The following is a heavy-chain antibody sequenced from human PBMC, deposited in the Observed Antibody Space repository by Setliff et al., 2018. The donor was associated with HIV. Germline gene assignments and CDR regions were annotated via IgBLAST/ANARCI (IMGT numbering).Heavy chain of an antibody. J-gene: IGHJ4*02. CDR1: GGSISSSSYY. CDR3: ARDLMAPDRYFDY. CDR2: IYYSGST. Sequence: SETLSLTCTVSGGSISSSSYYWGWIRQPPGKGLEWIGSIYYSGSTYYNPSLKSRVTISVDTSKNQFSLKLSSATAADTAVYYCARDLMAPDRYFDYWGQGTLVTVSS. D-gene: IGHD2-8*01. V-gene: IGHV4-39*07.